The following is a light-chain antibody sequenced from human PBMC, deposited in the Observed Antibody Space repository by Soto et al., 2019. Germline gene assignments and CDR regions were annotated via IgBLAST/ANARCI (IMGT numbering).Light chain of an antibody. V-gene: IGKV1-5*03. CDR2: KES. Sequence: DIHMTQSPSTLSASVGDIVTITCRASQSISSWLAWYQQKPGKAPKLLIYKESNRASGIPDRFSAWGSGTDLNLTISRVDPADFAFYYCQKYFTSPITCGQGTRLEIK. CDR3: QKYFTSPIT. J-gene: IGKJ5*01. CDR1: QSISSW.